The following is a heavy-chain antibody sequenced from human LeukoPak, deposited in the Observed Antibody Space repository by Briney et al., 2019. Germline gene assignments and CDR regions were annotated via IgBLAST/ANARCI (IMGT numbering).Heavy chain of an antibody. J-gene: IGHJ4*02. D-gene: IGHD2-2*02. V-gene: IGHV3-30*04. CDR2: ISYDGSNK. Sequence: PGRSLRLSCAASGFTFSSYAMHWVRQAPGKGLEWVAVISYDGSNKYYADSAKGRFTISRDNSKNTLYLQMNSLRAEDTAVYYCARVHVPDIVVVPAAIDYWGQGTLVTVSS. CDR3: ARVHVPDIVVVPAAIDY. CDR1: GFTFSSYA.